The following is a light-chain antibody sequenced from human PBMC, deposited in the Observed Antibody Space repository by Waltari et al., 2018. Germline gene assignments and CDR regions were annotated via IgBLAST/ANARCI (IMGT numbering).Light chain of an antibody. V-gene: IGKV3-20*01. J-gene: IGKJ4*01. Sequence: EIALTQSPGSLSLSPGERATLSCRASQTISGSWLTWYQQKPGQAPRLLIYGASSRATAIPDRFSGSGSGTDFTLTISRLEPEDFAVYYCQQYDGSSVTFGGGTKVEIK. CDR3: QQYDGSSVT. CDR2: GAS. CDR1: QTISGSW.